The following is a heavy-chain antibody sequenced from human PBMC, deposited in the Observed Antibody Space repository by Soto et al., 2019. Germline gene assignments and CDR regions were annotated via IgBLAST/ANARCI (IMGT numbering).Heavy chain of an antibody. CDR1: GFTFSSYG. Sequence: QVQLVESGGGVVQPGRSLRLSCAASGFTFSSYGMHWVRQAPGKGLEWVAVISYDGSNKYYADSVKGRFTISRDNSKNTLYLQMNSLRAEDTAVYYCAKDRARASFSDSGHGMDVWGQGTTVTVSS. D-gene: IGHD6-19*01. CDR3: AKDRARASFSDSGHGMDV. CDR2: ISYDGSNK. J-gene: IGHJ6*02. V-gene: IGHV3-30*18.